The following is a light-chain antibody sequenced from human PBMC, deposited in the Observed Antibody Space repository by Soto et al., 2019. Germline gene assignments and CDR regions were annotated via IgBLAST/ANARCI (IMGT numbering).Light chain of an antibody. CDR2: RNN. J-gene: IGLJ1*01. V-gene: IGLV1-47*01. Sequence: QSVLTQPPSASGTPGQRVTISCSGSSSNIGSNYVYWYQQLPGTAPKLLIYRNNQRPSGVPDRFSGSKSGNTASLTISGLQTEDEADYYCCSYAGGYTYVFGSGTKVTVL. CDR1: SSNIGSNY. CDR3: CSYAGGYTYV.